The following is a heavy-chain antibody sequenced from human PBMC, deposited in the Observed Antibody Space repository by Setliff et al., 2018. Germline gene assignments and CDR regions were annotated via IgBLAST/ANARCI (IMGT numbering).Heavy chain of an antibody. CDR2: ISSSRTK. J-gene: IGHJ6*03. CDR1: GFTFSSYT. Sequence: GGSLRLSCAASGFTFSSYTMNWVRQAPGKGLEWVSYISSSRTKYYADSVKGRFTISRDNAKNSLYLQMNSLRAEDTAVYYCARNGDVDTGFLGYYYYYMDVWGKGTTVTVSS. CDR3: ARNGDVDTGFLGYYYYYMDV. V-gene: IGHV3-48*01. D-gene: IGHD5-18*01.